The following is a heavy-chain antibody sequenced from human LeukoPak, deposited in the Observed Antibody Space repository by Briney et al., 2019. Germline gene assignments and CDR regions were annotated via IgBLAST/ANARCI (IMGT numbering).Heavy chain of an antibody. CDR3: ARPYDSSGFNFDF. D-gene: IGHD3-22*01. CDR2: IHYTGST. Sequence: PSETLSLTCTVSGGSISSSSYYWGWIRQPPGKGLEWLGRIHYTGSTHYNPSLKSRVTMSIDTSKNQFSLKLTSVTAADTAVYYCARPYDSSGFNFDFWGQEALVTVSS. J-gene: IGHJ4*02. V-gene: IGHV4-39*01. CDR1: GGSISSSSYY.